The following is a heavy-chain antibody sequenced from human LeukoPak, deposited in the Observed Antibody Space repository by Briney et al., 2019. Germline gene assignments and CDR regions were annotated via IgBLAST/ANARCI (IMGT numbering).Heavy chain of an antibody. V-gene: IGHV1-69*05. J-gene: IGHJ4*02. CDR1: GGTFSSYA. CDR3: ARDPSGSYQKYYFDY. CDR2: IIPIFGTA. Sequence: ASVKVSCKASGGTFSSYAISWVRQAPGQGLEWMGRIIPIFGTANYAQKFQGRVTITTDESTSTAYMGLSSLRSEETAVYYCARDPSGSYQKYYFDYWGQGTLVTVSS. D-gene: IGHD1-26*01.